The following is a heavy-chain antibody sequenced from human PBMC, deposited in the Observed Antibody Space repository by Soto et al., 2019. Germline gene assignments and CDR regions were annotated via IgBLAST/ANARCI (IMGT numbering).Heavy chain of an antibody. J-gene: IGHJ6*02. CDR2: ISYDGSNK. CDR1: GFTFSSYA. Sequence: GGSLRLSCAASGFTFSSYAMHWVRQAPGKGLEWVAVISYDGSNKYYADSVKGRFTISRDNSKNTLYLQMNSLRAEDTAVYYCARENDYGSGSYPLSYYYGMDVWGQGTTVTVSS. D-gene: IGHD3-10*01. CDR3: ARENDYGSGSYPLSYYYGMDV. V-gene: IGHV3-30-3*01.